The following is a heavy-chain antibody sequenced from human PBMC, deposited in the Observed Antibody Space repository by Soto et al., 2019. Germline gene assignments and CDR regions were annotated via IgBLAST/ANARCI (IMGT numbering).Heavy chain of an antibody. CDR1: GYTFTSYY. V-gene: IGHV1-46*01. CDR3: ASRVGDPPLFDY. CDR2: INPSGGYT. Sequence: ASVKVSCKAPGYTFTSYYMNWVRQAPGQGLEWLGIINPSGGYTTYAQRFLGRVTMTSDTSTSTVHMELGSLRSEDTAVYYCASRVGDPPLFDYWGQGTLVTVSS. D-gene: IGHD2-15*01. J-gene: IGHJ4*02.